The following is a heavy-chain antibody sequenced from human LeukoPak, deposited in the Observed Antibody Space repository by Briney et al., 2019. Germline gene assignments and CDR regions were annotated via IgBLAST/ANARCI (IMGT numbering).Heavy chain of an antibody. CDR3: AKYRLSFTMVRGSIDY. D-gene: IGHD3-10*01. Sequence: GGSLRLSCAASGFTVSSNYMSWVRQAPGRGLEWVSVIYSGGSTYYADSVKGRFIISRDNSKNTLYLQMNSLRAEDTAVYYCAKYRLSFTMVRGSIDYWGQGTLVTVSS. CDR2: IYSGGST. CDR1: GFTVSSNY. V-gene: IGHV3-53*05. J-gene: IGHJ4*02.